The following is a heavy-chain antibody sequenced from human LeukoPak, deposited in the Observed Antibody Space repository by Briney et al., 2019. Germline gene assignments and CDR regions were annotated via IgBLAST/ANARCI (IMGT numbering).Heavy chain of an antibody. J-gene: IGHJ4*02. V-gene: IGHV1-18*01. CDR2: ISPYNGDT. D-gene: IGHD6-19*01. CDR3: ARDGAVAAVFDY. Sequence: WASVKVSCKASGYTFTTYGVTWVRQAPGQGLEWMGWISPYNGDTNYAQNLQGRVTLTTDTSTSTAYMELRSLRSDDTAVYYCARDGAVAAVFDYWGQGTLVTVSS. CDR1: GYTFTTYG.